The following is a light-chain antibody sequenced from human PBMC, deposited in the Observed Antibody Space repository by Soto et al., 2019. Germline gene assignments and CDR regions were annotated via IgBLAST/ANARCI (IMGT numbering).Light chain of an antibody. Sequence: HSALTQPASVSGSPGQSITISCTGTSSDVSGYNYVSWYQQHPGKAPKLMIYEVSNRPSGVSNRFSGSKSGNTASLTISGLQAEDEADYYCSSYTSSSTLFGTGTKVTVL. CDR2: EVS. V-gene: IGLV2-14*01. CDR1: SSDVSGYNY. CDR3: SSYTSSSTL. J-gene: IGLJ1*01.